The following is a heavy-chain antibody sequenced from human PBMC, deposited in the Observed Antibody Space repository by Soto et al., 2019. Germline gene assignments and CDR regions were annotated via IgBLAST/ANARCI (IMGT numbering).Heavy chain of an antibody. CDR2: ISSSSSYI. V-gene: IGHV3-21*01. CDR1: GFTSSSYS. CDR3: ARAHLRFLEWFRFDP. D-gene: IGHD3-3*01. J-gene: IGHJ5*02. Sequence: PGGPLSLPSPASGFTSSSYSMNWVRPAPRQGLEWVSSISSSSSYIYYADSVKGRFTISRDNAKNSLYLQMNSLRAEDTAVYYCARAHLRFLEWFRFDPWGQGTLVTVSS.